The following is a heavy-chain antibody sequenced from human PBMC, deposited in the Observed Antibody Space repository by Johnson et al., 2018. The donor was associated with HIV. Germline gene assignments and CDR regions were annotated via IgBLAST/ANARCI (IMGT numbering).Heavy chain of an antibody. CDR2: IKQDGSEK. CDR3: ARGGSDAFDI. J-gene: IGHJ3*02. CDR1: GFMFSDYW. D-gene: IGHD3-16*01. Sequence: VQLVESGGGLVQPGGSLRLSCVASGFMFSDYWMTWVRQAPGKGLEWVANIKQDGSEKYYLDSVKGRFTISRDNAKSSLYLQMNSLRADDTAVYYCARGGSDAFDIWGQGTMVTVSS. V-gene: IGHV3-7*02.